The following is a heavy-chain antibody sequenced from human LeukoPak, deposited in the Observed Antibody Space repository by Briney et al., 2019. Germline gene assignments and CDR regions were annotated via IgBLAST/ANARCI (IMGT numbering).Heavy chain of an antibody. D-gene: IGHD3-22*01. V-gene: IGHV3-9*01. CDR2: ISWNSGSI. J-gene: IGHJ3*02. CDR1: GFTFDDYA. Sequence: GGSLRLSCAASGFTFDDYAMHWVRQAPGKGLEWVSGISWNSGSIGYADSVRGRFTISRDNAKNSLYLQMNSLRAEDTALYYCAKASRDYYDSSGRLPDAFDIWGQGIMVTVSS. CDR3: AKASRDYYDSSGRLPDAFDI.